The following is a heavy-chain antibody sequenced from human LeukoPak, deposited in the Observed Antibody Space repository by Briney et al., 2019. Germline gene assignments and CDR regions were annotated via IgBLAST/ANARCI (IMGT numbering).Heavy chain of an antibody. CDR1: GYSFISYG. D-gene: IGHD3-22*01. CDR3: ARGPAVVNWFDP. J-gene: IGHJ5*02. CDR2: ISPYNGNS. V-gene: IGHV1-18*01. Sequence: GASVKVSCKASGYSFISYGISWVRQAPGQGLEWMGWISPYNGNSKYTDKVQGRVTMTTDTSTSTAYMGLRSLRSDDTAVYYCARGPAVVNWFDPWGQGSLVTVSS.